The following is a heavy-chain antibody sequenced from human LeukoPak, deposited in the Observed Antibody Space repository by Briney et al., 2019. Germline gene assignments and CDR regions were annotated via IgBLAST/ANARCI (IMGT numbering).Heavy chain of an antibody. CDR1: GFTFSSYA. CDR2: ISYDGSNK. J-gene: IGHJ6*03. Sequence: GGSLRLSCAASGFTFSSYAMHWVRQAPGKGLEWVAVISYDGSNKYYADSVKGRFTISRDNAKNSLYLQMNSLRAEDTAVYYCARDLLHSWWNGWYHYYYYYMDVWGKGTTVTISS. V-gene: IGHV3-30*04. CDR3: ARDLLHSWWNGWYHYYYYYMDV. D-gene: IGHD6-19*01.